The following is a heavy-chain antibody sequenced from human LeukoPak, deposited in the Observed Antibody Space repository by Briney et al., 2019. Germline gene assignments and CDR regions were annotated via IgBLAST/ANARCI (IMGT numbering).Heavy chain of an antibody. Sequence: SETLSLTCAVYGGSFSGYYWSWIRQPPGKGLEWIGEINHSGSTNYNPSLKSRVTISVDTSKNQFSLKLSSVTAADTAVYYCARVPICTVRGVICGAFDIWGQGTMVTVSS. V-gene: IGHV4-34*01. CDR2: INHSGST. J-gene: IGHJ3*02. CDR3: ARVPICTVRGVICGAFDI. CDR1: GGSFSGYY. D-gene: IGHD3-10*01.